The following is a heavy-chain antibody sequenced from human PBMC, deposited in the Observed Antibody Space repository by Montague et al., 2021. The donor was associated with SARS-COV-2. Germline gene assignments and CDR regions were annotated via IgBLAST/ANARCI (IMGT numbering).Heavy chain of an antibody. Sequence: SLRLSCAASGFTFSYFEMSWFRQAPGKGLEWISYISGAGTTIYYADSVKGRFTISRDNAKNSLYLQMNSLRAEDTAVYYCARDLVVTDGISDYWGQGTLVTVSS. CDR2: ISGAGTTI. J-gene: IGHJ4*02. V-gene: IGHV3-48*03. D-gene: IGHD2-8*02. CDR3: ARDLVVTDGISDY. CDR1: GFTFSYFE.